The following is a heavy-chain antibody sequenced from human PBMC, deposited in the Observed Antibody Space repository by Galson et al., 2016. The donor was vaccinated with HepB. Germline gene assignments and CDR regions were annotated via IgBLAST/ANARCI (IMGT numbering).Heavy chain of an antibody. D-gene: IGHD3-16*01. J-gene: IGHJ4*02. CDR1: GFPFSTYG. CDR3: SRDEDYPSYTIDF. Sequence: SLRLSCAASGFPFSTYGMSWVRQAPGKGLEWVSGISDSGESIYSADSVKGRFTISRDNSENTLYLQMHSLRAEDTAVYYCSRDEDYPSYTIDFWGQGTLASVSS. V-gene: IGHV3-23*01. CDR2: ISDSGESI.